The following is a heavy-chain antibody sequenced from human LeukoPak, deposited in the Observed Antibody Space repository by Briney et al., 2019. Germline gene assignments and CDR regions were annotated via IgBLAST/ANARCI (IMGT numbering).Heavy chain of an antibody. V-gene: IGHV4-4*07. CDR2: IYTSGST. CDR3: ARESGYPPYYYYYYMDV. D-gene: IGHD3-3*01. CDR1: GGSISSYY. J-gene: IGHJ6*03. Sequence: SETLSLTCTVSGGSISSYYWSWIRQPAGKGLEWIGRIYTSGSTNHNPSLKSRVTMSVDTSKNQFSLKLSSVTAADTAVYYCARESGYPPYYYYYYMDVWGKGTTVTVSS.